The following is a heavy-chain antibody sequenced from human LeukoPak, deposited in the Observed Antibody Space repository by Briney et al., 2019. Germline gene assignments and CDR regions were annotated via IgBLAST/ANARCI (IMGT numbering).Heavy chain of an antibody. CDR1: GGSISSYY. J-gene: IGHJ6*03. CDR3: ARGVVVEQYYYYYMDV. CDR2: IYYSGST. V-gene: IGHV4-59*01. D-gene: IGHD2-15*01. Sequence: SETLSLTRTVSGGSISSYYWSWIRQPPGKGLEWIGYIYYSGSTNYNPSLKSRVTISVDTSKNQFSLKLSSVTAADTAVYYCARGVVVEQYYYYYMDVWGKGTTVTVSS.